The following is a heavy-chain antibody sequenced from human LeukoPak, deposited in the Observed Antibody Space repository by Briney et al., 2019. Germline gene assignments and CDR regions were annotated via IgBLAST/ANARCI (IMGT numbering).Heavy chain of an antibody. CDR2: VTLNGGGT. D-gene: IGHD2-8*01. J-gene: IGHJ4*02. Sequence: GGSLRLSCAASGFTFDDYGMSWVRQAPGKGLEWISGVTLNGGGTGYADSVKGRFTISRDNSKNTLYLQMNSLRDEDSAAYYCARVYLERLTAGYFDHWGQGTWVTVSP. CDR3: ARVYLERLTAGYFDH. CDR1: GFTFDDYG. V-gene: IGHV3-20*04.